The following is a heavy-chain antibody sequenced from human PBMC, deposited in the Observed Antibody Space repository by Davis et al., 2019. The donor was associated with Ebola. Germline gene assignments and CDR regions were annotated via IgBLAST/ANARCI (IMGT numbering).Heavy chain of an antibody. Sequence: GSLRLSCAVYGGSFSGYYWSWIRQPPGKGLEWIGKINHSGSTNYNPSLKSRVTISVDTSKNQFSLKLSSVTAADTAVYYCARVRRGGDYFDYWGQGTLVTVSS. CDR2: INHSGST. J-gene: IGHJ4*02. CDR3: ARVRRGGDYFDY. V-gene: IGHV4-34*01. CDR1: GGSFSGYY. D-gene: IGHD2-21*01.